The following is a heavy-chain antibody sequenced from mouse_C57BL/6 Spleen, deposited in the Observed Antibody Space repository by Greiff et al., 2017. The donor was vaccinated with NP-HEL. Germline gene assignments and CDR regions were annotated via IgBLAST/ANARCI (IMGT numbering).Heavy chain of an antibody. D-gene: IGHD1-1*01. CDR2: IDPENCDT. CDR3: TTHDPLDYYGSPFDY. J-gene: IGHJ2*01. V-gene: IGHV14-4*01. CDR1: GFNIKDDY. Sequence: EVQLQQSGAELVRPGASVKLSCTASGFNIKDDYMHWVKQRPEQGLEWIGWIDPENCDTEYASKFQGKATITADTSSNTAYLQLSSLTSEDTAVYYCTTHDPLDYYGSPFDYWGQGTTLTVSS.